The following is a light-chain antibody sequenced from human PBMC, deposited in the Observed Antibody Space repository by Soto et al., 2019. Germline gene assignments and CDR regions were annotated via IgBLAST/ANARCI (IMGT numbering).Light chain of an antibody. CDR1: QSVSSNY. CDR2: DAS. Sequence: EIVLTHSPGTLSLSPWEIATLSCRASQSVSSNYLAWYQQKPGQAPRLVVYDASKRATGIPARFSGSGSGTDFTLTISSLEPEDFAVYYCQQRSSWRVTFGGGTKVDIK. V-gene: IGKV3-11*01. J-gene: IGKJ4*01. CDR3: QQRSSWRVT.